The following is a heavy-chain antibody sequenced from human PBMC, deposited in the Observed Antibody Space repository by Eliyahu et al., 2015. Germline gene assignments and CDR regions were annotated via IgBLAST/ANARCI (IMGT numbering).Heavy chain of an antibody. CDR1: GFTFXNYA. J-gene: IGHJ2*01. CDR2: ISYDGSSE. Sequence: QVQLVESGGGVVQPGRSLRLSCAASGFTFXNYAMHWVRQAPGKGLEWVALISYDGSSEYYAGSVKGRFNISRDNSKNTLYLQMNSLRAEDTAVFYCARDPSGYWNHWHFDLWGRGTLVTVSS. D-gene: IGHD3-22*01. CDR3: ARDPSGYWNHWHFDL. V-gene: IGHV3-30*01.